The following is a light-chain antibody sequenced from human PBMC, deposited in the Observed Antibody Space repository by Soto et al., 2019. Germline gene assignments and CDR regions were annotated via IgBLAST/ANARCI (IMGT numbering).Light chain of an antibody. J-gene: IGLJ3*02. V-gene: IGLV4-69*01. Sequence: QAVVTQSPSASASLGASVKLTCTLSSGHSTYAIAWHQQQSEKGPRFLMKINSDGSHSKGAGIFDRFSDSSSGAERHLTISNLQSEDEADYCCQSWGTGIQVFGGGTKLTVL. CDR2: INSDGSH. CDR1: SGHSTYA. CDR3: QSWGTGIQV.